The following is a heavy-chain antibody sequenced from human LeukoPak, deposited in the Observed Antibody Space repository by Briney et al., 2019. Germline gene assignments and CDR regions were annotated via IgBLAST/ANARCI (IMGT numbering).Heavy chain of an antibody. J-gene: IGHJ4*02. CDR3: ARTGSYSAGDY. CDR2: ISSSGSTI. CDR1: GFTFSSYE. D-gene: IGHD1-26*01. V-gene: IGHV3-48*03. Sequence: GGSLRLSCAASGFTFSSYEMNWVRQAPGKGLEWVPYISSSGSTIYYADSVKGRFTISRDNAKNSLYLQMNSLRAEDTAVYYCARTGSYSAGDYWGQGTLVTVSS.